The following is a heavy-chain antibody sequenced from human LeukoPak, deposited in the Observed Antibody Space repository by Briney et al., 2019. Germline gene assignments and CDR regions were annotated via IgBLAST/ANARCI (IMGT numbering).Heavy chain of an antibody. CDR2: IYYSGST. CDR3: ARLDILTGYYSTFYFDY. J-gene: IGHJ4*02. Sequence: SETLSRSCAVYGGSFSGYYWSWIRQPPGKGLEWIGSIYYSGSTYYNPSLKSRVTISVDTSKNQFSLKLSSVTAADTAVYYCARLDILTGYYSTFYFDYWGQGTLVTVSS. CDR1: GGSFSGYY. V-gene: IGHV4-34*01. D-gene: IGHD3-9*01.